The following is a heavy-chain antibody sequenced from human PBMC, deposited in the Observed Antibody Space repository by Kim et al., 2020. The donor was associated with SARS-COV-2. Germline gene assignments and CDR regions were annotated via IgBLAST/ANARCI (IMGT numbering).Heavy chain of an antibody. D-gene: IGHD2-15*01. V-gene: IGHV3-33*01. J-gene: IGHJ4*02. Sequence: GGSLRLSCAASGFIFSKFGMHWVRQAPGKGLEWVALIWSDGNNKFYADSVKGRFAISRDNSQNTVYLQMNRLRAEDTAVYYCARLYGGKSGDFDSWGQGTLVTVSS. CDR2: IWSDGNNK. CDR1: GFIFSKFG. CDR3: ARLYGGKSGDFDS.